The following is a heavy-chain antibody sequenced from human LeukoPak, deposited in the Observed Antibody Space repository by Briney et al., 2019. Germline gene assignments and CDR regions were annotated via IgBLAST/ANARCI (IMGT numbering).Heavy chain of an antibody. J-gene: IGHJ6*04. V-gene: IGHV3-30*02. Sequence: GGSLRLSCAASGFTFSSYGMHWVRQAPGNGPEWIAFIRYDGGDKCSAKSVKGRISISRDNSKNTLYLQMNSLRAEDTAVYYCAKDPMDVWGKGTTVTVSS. CDR1: GFTFSSYG. CDR3: AKDPMDV. CDR2: IRYDGGDK.